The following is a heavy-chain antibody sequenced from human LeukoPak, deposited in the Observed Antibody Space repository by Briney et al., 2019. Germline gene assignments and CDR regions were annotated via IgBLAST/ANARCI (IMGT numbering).Heavy chain of an antibody. Sequence: GRSLRLSCAASEFTFRSYWMTWVRQAPGKGLEWVANINRDGSKNHFVDSVKGRFTISRDNAKNFLYLQMNSLRAEDTAVYFCARDSSPYCGDDCYFDAFDLWGQGTMVTVSS. D-gene: IGHD2-21*02. J-gene: IGHJ3*01. CDR3: ARDSSPYCGDDCYFDAFDL. CDR2: INRDGSKN. V-gene: IGHV3-7*03. CDR1: EFTFRSYW.